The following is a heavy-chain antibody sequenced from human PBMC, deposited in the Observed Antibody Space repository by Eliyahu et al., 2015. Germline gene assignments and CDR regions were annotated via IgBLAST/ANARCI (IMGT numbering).Heavy chain of an antibody. V-gene: IGHV4-59*01. CDR3: ARGLKVPSF. CDR2: MYYGGSP. Sequence: QVQLQESGPGLVKPSETVSLTCNVSGSSISPYYWTWIRQPPGKGLEWIGYMYYGGSPNYNPSLRSRVTISVDTSSNQVSLRLTSVTAADTAMYYCARGLKVPSFWGQGTLVTVSS. D-gene: IGHD2-2*01. J-gene: IGHJ4*02. CDR1: GSSISPYY.